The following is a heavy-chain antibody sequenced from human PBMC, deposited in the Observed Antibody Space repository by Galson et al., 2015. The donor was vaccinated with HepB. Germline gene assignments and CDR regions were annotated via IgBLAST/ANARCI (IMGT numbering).Heavy chain of an antibody. CDR1: EFTFGDYY. CDR2: ISGSSIYT. D-gene: IGHD1-14*01. J-gene: IGHJ2*01. CDR3: ARDRRDRGLDL. V-gene: IGHV3-11*06. Sequence: SLRLSCAASEFTFGDYYLSWIRQAPGKGLQWVSYISGSSIYTNYADSVKGRFTISRDNAKNSLYLQMNSLRVEDTAVYYCARDRRDRGLDLWGRGTLVTVSS.